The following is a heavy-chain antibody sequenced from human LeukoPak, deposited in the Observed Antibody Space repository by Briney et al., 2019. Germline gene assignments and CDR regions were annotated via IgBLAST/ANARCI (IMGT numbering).Heavy chain of an antibody. CDR3: ARVPYYYDSSGYSDFDY. V-gene: IGHV4-31*03. Sequence: SETLPLTCTVSGGSISSGGYYWSWIRQHPGKGLEWIGYIYYSGNTYYNPSLKSRVTISVDTSKNQFSLKLSSVTAADTAVYYRARVPYYYDSSGYSDFDYWGQGTLVTVSS. CDR2: IYYSGNT. D-gene: IGHD3-22*01. CDR1: GGSISSGGYY. J-gene: IGHJ4*02.